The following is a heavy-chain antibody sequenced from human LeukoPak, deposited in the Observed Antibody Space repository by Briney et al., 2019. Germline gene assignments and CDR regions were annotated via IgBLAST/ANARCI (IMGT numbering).Heavy chain of an antibody. Sequence: ASVKVSCKASGYTFTGYYMHWVRQAPGQGLEWMGWINPNSGGTNYAQKFQGRVTMTRDTSISTAYMVLSRLRSDDTAVYCCARTGITGTTFLDYWGQGTLVTVSS. CDR1: GYTFTGYY. V-gene: IGHV1-2*02. J-gene: IGHJ4*02. CDR2: INPNSGGT. CDR3: ARTGITGTTFLDY. D-gene: IGHD1-7*01.